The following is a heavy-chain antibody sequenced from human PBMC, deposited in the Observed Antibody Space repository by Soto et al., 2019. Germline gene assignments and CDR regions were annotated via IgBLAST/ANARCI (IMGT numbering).Heavy chain of an antibody. D-gene: IGHD3-22*01. Sequence: QVQLVQSGAEVKKPGASVKVSCKASGYTFTSYGISWVRQAPGQGLEWMGWISAYNGNTNYAQKLQGRVTMTTDTDTSTAYMEPRGLRSDDTAVYYCARDRGGYYDRSGYYAFDIWGQGTMVTGSS. CDR2: ISAYNGNT. CDR1: GYTFTSYG. J-gene: IGHJ3*02. CDR3: ARDRGGYYDRSGYYAFDI. V-gene: IGHV1-18*01.